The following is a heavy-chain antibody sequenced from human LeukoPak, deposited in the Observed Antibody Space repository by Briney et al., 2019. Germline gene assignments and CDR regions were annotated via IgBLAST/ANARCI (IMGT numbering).Heavy chain of an antibody. CDR3: ARGPRIAVAGSFDY. V-gene: IGHV3-64*01. D-gene: IGHD6-19*01. CDR2: ISSNGGST. CDR1: GFTFSSYA. Sequence: QPGGSLRLSCAASGFTFSSYAMHWVRQAPGKGLEYVSAISSNGGSTYYANSVKGRFTISRDNSKNTLYLQMGSLRAEDMAVYYCARGPRIAVAGSFDYWGQGTLVTVSS. J-gene: IGHJ4*02.